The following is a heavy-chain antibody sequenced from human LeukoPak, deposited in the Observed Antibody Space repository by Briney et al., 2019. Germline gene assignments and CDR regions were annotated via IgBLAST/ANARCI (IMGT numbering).Heavy chain of an antibody. Sequence: SGTLSLTCAVSGDSISGTKWWSWVRQPPGKGLEWIGEIYHSESTNYNPSLKSRVTISVDKSKNQFSLKLSSVTAADTAVYYCAGSGDGLDCWGQGALVTVSS. D-gene: IGHD2-21*01. J-gene: IGHJ4*02. CDR2: IYHSEST. CDR3: AGSGDGLDC. CDR1: GDSISGTKW. V-gene: IGHV4-4*02.